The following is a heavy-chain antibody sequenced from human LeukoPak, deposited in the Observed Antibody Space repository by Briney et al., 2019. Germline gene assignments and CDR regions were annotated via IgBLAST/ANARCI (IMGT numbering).Heavy chain of an antibody. J-gene: IGHJ4*02. CDR1: GFTFSSYW. V-gene: IGHV3-7*01. Sequence: GGSLRLSCVGYGFTFSSYWMSWVRQAPGKGLEWVANIKQHGSEKYYVDSVKGRFTISRDDAKNSLYLEMNSLRAEDTAVYYCARDYLTNDFWSGFWYYWGQGILVTVSS. CDR3: ARDYLTNDFWSGFWYY. CDR2: IKQHGSEK. D-gene: IGHD3-3*01.